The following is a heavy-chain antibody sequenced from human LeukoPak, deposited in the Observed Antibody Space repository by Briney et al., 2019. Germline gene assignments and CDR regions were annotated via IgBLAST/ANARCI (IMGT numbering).Heavy chain of an antibody. CDR1: GGTFSSYA. V-gene: IGHV1-69*06. Sequence: SVKVSCKASGGTFSSYAISWVRQAPGQGLEWMGGIIPIFGTANYAQKFQGRVTITADKSTSTAYMELSSLRSEDTAVYYCARGPEDTPYNWFDPWGQGTLVTVSS. J-gene: IGHJ5*02. CDR3: ARGPEDTPYNWFDP. CDR2: IIPIFGTA.